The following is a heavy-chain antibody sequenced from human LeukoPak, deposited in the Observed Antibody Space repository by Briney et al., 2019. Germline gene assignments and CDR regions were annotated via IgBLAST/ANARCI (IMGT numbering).Heavy chain of an antibody. CDR1: GYTFTNYY. CDR2: INPSGGST. V-gene: IGHV1-46*01. Sequence: ASVKVSCKASGYTFTNYYIHWVRQAPGQGLECMGIINPSGGSTSYAQKFQGRVTMTRDTSISTAYMELSRLRSDDTAVYYCARDTPGESGYSYGPDFDYWGQGTLVTVSS. CDR3: ARDTPGESGYSYGPDFDY. J-gene: IGHJ4*02. D-gene: IGHD5-18*01.